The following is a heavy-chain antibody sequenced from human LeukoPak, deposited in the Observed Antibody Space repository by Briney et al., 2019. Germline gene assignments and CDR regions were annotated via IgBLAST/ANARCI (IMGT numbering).Heavy chain of an antibody. J-gene: IGHJ1*01. CDR1: GFTFSNYA. V-gene: IGHV3-15*01. CDR2: IRSKTDGGTT. D-gene: IGHD3-3*01. Sequence: GGSLRLSCAASGFTFSNYAMDWVRQAPGKGLEWVGRIRSKTDGGTTDYAVSVQGRFTISRDDSKNTLYLQMSSLKTEDTAVYYCAKHIYGVVSIQQWGQGTLVTVSS. CDR3: AKHIYGVVSIQQ.